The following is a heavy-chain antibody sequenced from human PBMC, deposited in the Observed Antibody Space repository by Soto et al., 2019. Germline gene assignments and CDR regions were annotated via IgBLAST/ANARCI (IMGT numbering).Heavy chain of an antibody. V-gene: IGHV2-5*01. CDR1: GFSLTTGRVG. J-gene: IGHJ4*02. CDR3: THRLVGSGQGY. D-gene: IGHD2-15*01. Sequence: QITLEETGPTLVKPTQTLTLTCTFSGFSLTTGRVGVGWIRQPPGKALEWLAVIHWNDDNHYSPSLKSRLTRTKDTSKNQAVLTLTNMDPVDTATYYCTHRLVGSGQGYWGQGTLVTVSS. CDR2: IHWNDDN.